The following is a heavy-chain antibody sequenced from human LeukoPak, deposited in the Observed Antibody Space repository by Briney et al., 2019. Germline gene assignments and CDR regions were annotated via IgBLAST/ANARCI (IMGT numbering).Heavy chain of an antibody. D-gene: IGHD6-13*01. Sequence: GGSLRLSCTASGFTFSSYSMNWVRQAPGKGLEWVSSISSSSSYIYYADSVKGRFTIFRDNAKNSLYLQMNSLRAEDTAVYYCAREYSSSFYYMDVWGKGTTVTVSS. V-gene: IGHV3-21*01. CDR3: AREYSSSFYYMDV. CDR2: ISSSSSYI. J-gene: IGHJ6*03. CDR1: GFTFSSYS.